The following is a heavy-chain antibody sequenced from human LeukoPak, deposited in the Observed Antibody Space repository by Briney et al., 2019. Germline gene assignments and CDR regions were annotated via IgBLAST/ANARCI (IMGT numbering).Heavy chain of an antibody. CDR1: GFTFSSYG. CDR2: ISYDGSNK. Sequence: GGSLRLSCAASGFTFSSYGMPWVRQAPGKGLEWVAVISYDGSNKYYADSVKGRFTISRDNSKNTLYLQMNSLRAEDTAVYYCAKDAYSSSWYALDYWGQGTLVTVSS. CDR3: AKDAYSSSWYALDY. J-gene: IGHJ4*02. D-gene: IGHD6-13*01. V-gene: IGHV3-30*18.